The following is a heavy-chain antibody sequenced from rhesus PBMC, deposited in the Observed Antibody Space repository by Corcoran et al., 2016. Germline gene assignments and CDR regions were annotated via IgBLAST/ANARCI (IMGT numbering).Heavy chain of an antibody. J-gene: IGHJ6*01. CDR2: IGVKT. Sequence: QVQLQESGPGLGKPSETLSLTCAVSGSSIISGYGWSWIRQPPGKGLKWIGNIGVKTHPPLTSGVTISKATSKNQFSLKLGSVTAAATAVYYCASGLNYGAPNYGLDSWGQGVVVTVSS. CDR1: GSSIISGYG. D-gene: IGHD1-26*01. V-gene: IGHV4-127*01. CDR3: ASGLNYGAPNYGLDS.